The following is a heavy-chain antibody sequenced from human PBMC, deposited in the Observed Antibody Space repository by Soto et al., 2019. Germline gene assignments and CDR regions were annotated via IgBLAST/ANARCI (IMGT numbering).Heavy chain of an antibody. CDR3: ARSLSTIAARPDY. CDR1: GYAFTGYY. J-gene: IGHJ4*02. CDR2: INPNSGGT. D-gene: IGHD6-6*01. V-gene: IGHV1-2*02. Sequence: ASVKVSCKASGYAFTGYYLHWVRPAPGQGLEWMGWINPNSGGTHYAQKFQGRLTMTRDTSISTAYMELSRLTSDETAVYYCARSLSTIAARPDYWGQGTLVTVSS.